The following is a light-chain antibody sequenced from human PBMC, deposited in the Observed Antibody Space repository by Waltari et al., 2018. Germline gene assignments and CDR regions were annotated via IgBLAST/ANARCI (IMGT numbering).Light chain of an antibody. J-gene: IGKJ4*01. V-gene: IGKV1-5*03. Sequence: DIQMTQSPSTLSSSVGDRVTITCRASQSINRWLAWHQLKPGKAPKLLIYKASNLESGVPSRFSGSGSGREFTLTISSLQPDDFAIYYCQQYHNYPVTFGGGTKVEIK. CDR1: QSINRW. CDR3: QQYHNYPVT. CDR2: KAS.